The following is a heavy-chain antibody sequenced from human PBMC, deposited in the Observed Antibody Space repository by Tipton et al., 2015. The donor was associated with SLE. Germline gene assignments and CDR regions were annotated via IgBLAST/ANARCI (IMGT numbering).Heavy chain of an antibody. CDR1: GGSISSYY. J-gene: IGHJ3*01. D-gene: IGHD3-22*01. CDR3: ARDRDYYDSSGLLLEGFDV. Sequence: TLSLTCTVSGGSISSYYWSWIRQPPGKGLEWIGYIYYSGSTNYNPSLKSRVTISVDTSKNHFSLKLSSVTAADTAVYYCARDRDYYDSSGLLLEGFDVWGQGTMVTVSS. CDR2: IYYSGST. V-gene: IGHV4-59*12.